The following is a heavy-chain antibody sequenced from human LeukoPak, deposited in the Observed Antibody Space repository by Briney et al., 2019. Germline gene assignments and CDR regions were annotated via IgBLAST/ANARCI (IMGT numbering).Heavy chain of an antibody. CDR2: MNPNSGNT. CDR3: ARGNSSRWYYYYYMDV. V-gene: IGHV1-8*01. D-gene: IGHD6-13*01. CDR1: GYTFTSYD. Sequence: ASVKVSCKASGYTFTSYDINWVRQATGQGLEWMGWMNPNSGNTGYARKFQGRVTMTSNTSISTAYMELSSLRSEDTAVYYCARGNSSRWYYYYYMDVWGKGTTVTVSS. J-gene: IGHJ6*03.